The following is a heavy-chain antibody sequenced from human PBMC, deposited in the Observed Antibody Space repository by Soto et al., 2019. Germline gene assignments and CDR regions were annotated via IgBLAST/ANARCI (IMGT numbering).Heavy chain of an antibody. V-gene: IGHV1-18*01. Sequence: GASVKVSCKASGYTFTSYGISWVLQAPGQGLEWVGWISAYNGNTNYAQKLQGRVTMTTDTSTSTAYMELRSLRSDDTAVYYCARAAGGWYGNWFDPWGQGTLVTVSS. J-gene: IGHJ5*02. CDR2: ISAYNGNT. CDR3: ARAAGGWYGNWFDP. D-gene: IGHD6-19*01. CDR1: GYTFTSYG.